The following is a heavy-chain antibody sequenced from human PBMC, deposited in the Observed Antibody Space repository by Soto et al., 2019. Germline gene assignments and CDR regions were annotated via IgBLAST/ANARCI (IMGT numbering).Heavy chain of an antibody. CDR2: ISGSGGST. V-gene: IGHV3-23*01. D-gene: IGHD3-16*01. J-gene: IGHJ4*02. CDR1: EFTFSSYA. CDR3: TKVGVVRWGLVFYPSFDY. Sequence: EVQLLESGGGLVQPGGSLRLSCADSEFTFSSYAMSWVRQAPGKGLEWVSAISGSGGSTYYADSVKGRSTISRDNSKNTLYLQMNSLRAEDTAVYYCTKVGVVRWGLVFYPSFDYWGQGTLVTVSS.